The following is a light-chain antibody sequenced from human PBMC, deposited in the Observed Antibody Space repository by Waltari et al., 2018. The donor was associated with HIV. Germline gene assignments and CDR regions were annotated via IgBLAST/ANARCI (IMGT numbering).Light chain of an antibody. CDR2: DAS. CDR3: QQRSNWPPGLT. Sequence: EIVLTQSPAPLSLSPGERATLSCTASQSVSRYLAWYQQKPGQAPRLLIYDASNRATGIPARFSGSGSGTDFPLTISSLEPEDFAVYYCQQRSNWPPGLTFGGGTKVEIK. V-gene: IGKV3-11*01. CDR1: QSVSRY. J-gene: IGKJ4*01.